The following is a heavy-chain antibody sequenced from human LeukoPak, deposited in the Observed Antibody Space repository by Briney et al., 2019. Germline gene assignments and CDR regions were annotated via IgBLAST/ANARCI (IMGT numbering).Heavy chain of an antibody. V-gene: IGHV3-30*18. Sequence: GRSLRLSCAASGFTFSSYGMHWVRQAPGKGLEWVAVISYDGSNKYYADSVKGRFTISRDNSKNTLYLQMNSLRAEDTAVYYCAKDLDLGFDYWGQGTLVTVSS. CDR3: AKDLDLGFDY. D-gene: IGHD3-16*01. J-gene: IGHJ4*02. CDR1: GFTFSSYG. CDR2: ISYDGSNK.